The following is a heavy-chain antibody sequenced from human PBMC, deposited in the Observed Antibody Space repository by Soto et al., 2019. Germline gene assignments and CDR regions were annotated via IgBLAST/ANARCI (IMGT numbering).Heavy chain of an antibody. CDR3: ARGGGTMVREYWYFDL. CDR1: GGTFSSYA. D-gene: IGHD3-10*01. Sequence: QVQLVQSGAEVKKPGSSVKVSCKASGGTFSSYAISWVRQAPGQGLEWMGGIIPIFGTANYAQKFQGRVRIAADESTSTAYMELSSLRAEDTAVYYCARGGGTMVREYWYFDLWGRGTLVSVSS. CDR2: IIPIFGTA. J-gene: IGHJ2*01. V-gene: IGHV1-69*01.